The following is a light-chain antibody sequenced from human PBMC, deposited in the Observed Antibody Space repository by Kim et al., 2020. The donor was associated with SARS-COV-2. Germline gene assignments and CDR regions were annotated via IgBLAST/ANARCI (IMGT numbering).Light chain of an antibody. V-gene: IGKV3-20*01. CDR1: QSIHNF. CDR2: GAS. CDR3: QQYGSTYMYT. J-gene: IGKJ2*01. Sequence: EIVLTQSPGTLSLSPGERATLSCRASQSIHNFLAWYQHKPDQAPRLLIYGASTSATGVPHRFSGSGSGTDFTLTIRRLVPEDIAVYYCQQYGSTYMYTFGQGTKLEI.